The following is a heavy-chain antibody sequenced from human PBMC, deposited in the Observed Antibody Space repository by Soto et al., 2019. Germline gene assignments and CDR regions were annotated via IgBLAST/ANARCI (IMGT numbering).Heavy chain of an antibody. CDR2: ISGSGGST. V-gene: IGHV3-23*01. J-gene: IGHJ6*02. Sequence: PGGSLRLSCAASGFTFSSYAMSWVRQAPGKGLEWVSAISGSGGSTYYADSVKGRFTISRDNSKNTLYLQMNSLRAEDTAVYYCAAAYCSGGSCLGDYYYYGMDVWGQGTTVTVS. CDR1: GFTFSSYA. CDR3: AAAYCSGGSCLGDYYYYGMDV. D-gene: IGHD2-15*01.